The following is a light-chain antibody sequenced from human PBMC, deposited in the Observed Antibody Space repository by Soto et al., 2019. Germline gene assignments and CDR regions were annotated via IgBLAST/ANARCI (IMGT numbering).Light chain of an antibody. Sequence: DIQMTQSPSTMSASVGDRVTITCRARQSISSWLAWYQQKPGKAPKLLIYDASSLECGAPPRFSGRGAGTEFPLTCSSMQPDDVATYYCQQYNSYWTFIQGTKVEIK. J-gene: IGKJ1*01. CDR1: QSISSW. CDR3: QQYNSYWT. V-gene: IGKV1-5*01. CDR2: DAS.